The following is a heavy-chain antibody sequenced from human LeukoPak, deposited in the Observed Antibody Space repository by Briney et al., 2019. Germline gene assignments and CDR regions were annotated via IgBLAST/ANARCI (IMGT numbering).Heavy chain of an antibody. CDR1: GGTFSSYA. CDR2: IIPIFGIA. D-gene: IGHD2-2*01. Sequence: SVKVSCKASGGTFSSYAISWVRQAPGQGLEWMGRIIPIFGIANYAQKFQGRVTITADKSTSTAYMELSSLRSEDTAVYYCVRGEDRHMPFDYWGQGTLVTVSS. CDR3: VRGEDRHMPFDY. V-gene: IGHV1-69*04. J-gene: IGHJ4*02.